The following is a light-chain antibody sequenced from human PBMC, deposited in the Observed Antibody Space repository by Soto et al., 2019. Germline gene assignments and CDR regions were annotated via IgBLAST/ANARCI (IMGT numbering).Light chain of an antibody. CDR3: QQGSNWPVA. CDR1: QSVSSY. CDR2: DAS. V-gene: IGKV3-11*01. Sequence: EIVLTQSPATLSLSPGERATLSSRASQSVSSYFAWYQQKPGQAPRLLIYDASNRATGIPARFSRSGSGTDFTLTISSLEPEDFAVYYCQQGSNWPVAFGQGTKVEIK. J-gene: IGKJ1*01.